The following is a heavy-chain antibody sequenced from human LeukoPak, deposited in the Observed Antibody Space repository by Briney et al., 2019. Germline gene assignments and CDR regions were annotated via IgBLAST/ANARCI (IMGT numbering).Heavy chain of an antibody. CDR1: GFTFTSHD. D-gene: IGHD6-19*01. Sequence: GGTLRLSCAPSGFTFTSHDLHGVRKAPDKGLEWVALIWYDGSSKNYADSVKGRFTISRDFSKNMLYLQMDSLRVEDTAVYYCAKALGSGWSPSGPDYWGQGTLVTVSS. V-gene: IGHV3-33*06. CDR2: IWYDGSSK. CDR3: AKALGSGWSPSGPDY. J-gene: IGHJ4*02.